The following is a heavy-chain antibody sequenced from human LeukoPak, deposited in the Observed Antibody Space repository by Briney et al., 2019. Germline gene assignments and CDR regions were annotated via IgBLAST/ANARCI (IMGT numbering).Heavy chain of an antibody. CDR3: ARDSVTIYRLCEN. D-gene: IGHD2-21*01. Sequence: ASVTLSCTASGYTFTSYYMHWVRQGHGPGNELMGWISAYNGNINYAQKLQGRVTMTTDTSTSTAYTELRSLRDDDTAVYYCARDSVTIYRLCENWGQGTLVTVSS. CDR2: ISAYNGNI. V-gene: IGHV1-18*04. J-gene: IGHJ4*02. CDR1: GYTFTSYY.